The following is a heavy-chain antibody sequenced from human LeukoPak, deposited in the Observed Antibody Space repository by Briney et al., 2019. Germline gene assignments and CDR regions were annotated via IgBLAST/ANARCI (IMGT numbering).Heavy chain of an antibody. CDR2: ISSNGGST. V-gene: IGHV3-64*01. CDR3: ARDSIAYGTNPYYDY. J-gene: IGHJ4*02. D-gene: IGHD4/OR15-4a*01. CDR1: GFTFSSYA. Sequence: GGSLRLPCAASGFTFSSYAMHWVRQAPGKGLEYVSAISSNGGSTYYANSVKGRFTISRDNSKNRLYLQMGSLRPEDMAVYYCARDSIAYGTNPYYDYWGQGTLVTVSS.